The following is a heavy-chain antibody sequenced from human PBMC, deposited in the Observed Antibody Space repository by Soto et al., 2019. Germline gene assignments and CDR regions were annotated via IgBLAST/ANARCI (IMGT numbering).Heavy chain of an antibody. V-gene: IGHV3-23*01. CDR1: GFTFSSYG. CDR3: VKHLWFGESVFDP. Sequence: GSLRLSCAGTGFTFSSYGMSWVRQAPGKGLEWVSTIRGRAGKANYADSVKGRFTISRDDSTNTVHLQMNSLRPEDTAVYYCVKHLWFGESVFDPWGQGTLVTVSS. CDR2: IRGRAGKA. D-gene: IGHD3-10*01. J-gene: IGHJ5*02.